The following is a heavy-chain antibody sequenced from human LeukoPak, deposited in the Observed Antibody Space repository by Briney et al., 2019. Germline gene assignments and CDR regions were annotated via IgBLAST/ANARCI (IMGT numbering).Heavy chain of an antibody. J-gene: IGHJ6*03. CDR2: IYYSGST. V-gene: IGHV4-59*12. D-gene: IGHD2-2*02. Sequence: SETLSLTCTVSGGSISSYYWSWIRQPPGKGLEWIGYIYYSGSTNYNPSLKSRVTISVDTSKNQFSLKLSSVTAADTAVYYCARVGGVPAAIGWDYYYMDVWGKGTSVTVS. CDR1: GGSISSYY. CDR3: ARVGGVPAAIGWDYYYMDV.